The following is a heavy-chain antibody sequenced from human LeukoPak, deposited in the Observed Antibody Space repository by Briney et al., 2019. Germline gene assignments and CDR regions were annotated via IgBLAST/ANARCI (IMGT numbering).Heavy chain of an antibody. Sequence: ASVKVSCKASGYTFTSYHMHWVRQAPGQGLEWMGWISAYNGNTNYAQKLQGRVTMTTDTSTSTAYMELRSLRSDDTAVYYCARAGYSYGSAWFDPWGQGTLVTVSS. V-gene: IGHV1-18*01. J-gene: IGHJ5*02. CDR2: ISAYNGNT. CDR1: GYTFTSYH. CDR3: ARAGYSYGSAWFDP. D-gene: IGHD5-18*01.